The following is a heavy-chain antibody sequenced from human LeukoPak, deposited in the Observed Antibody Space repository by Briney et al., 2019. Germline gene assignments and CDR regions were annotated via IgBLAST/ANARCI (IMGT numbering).Heavy chain of an antibody. CDR1: GFTFSSYS. J-gene: IGHJ4*02. CDR3: AKDPVPYYYDSSGYYFDY. Sequence: GGSLRLSCAASGFTFSSYSMNWVRQAPGKGLEWVSSISSSSSYIYYADSVKGRFTISRDNAKNSLYLQMNSLRAEDTAVYYCAKDPVPYYYDSSGYYFDYWGQGTLVTVSS. D-gene: IGHD3-22*01. V-gene: IGHV3-21*01. CDR2: ISSSSSYI.